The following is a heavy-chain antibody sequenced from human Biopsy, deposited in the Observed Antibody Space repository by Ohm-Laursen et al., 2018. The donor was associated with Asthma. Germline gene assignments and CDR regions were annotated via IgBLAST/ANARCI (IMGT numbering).Heavy chain of an antibody. D-gene: IGHD2-15*01. J-gene: IGHJ2*01. Sequence: GTLSLTCTVSGGSVSSGSYYWSWIRQPPGKGLAWVSYISYSGSTDYNPSLKSRLTISMDTSKNQFSLKLSSVTAADTAVYYCARVPTTLRYFDLWGRGTLATVPS. CDR2: ISYSGST. V-gene: IGHV4-61*01. CDR1: GGSVSSGSYY. CDR3: ARVPTTLRYFDL.